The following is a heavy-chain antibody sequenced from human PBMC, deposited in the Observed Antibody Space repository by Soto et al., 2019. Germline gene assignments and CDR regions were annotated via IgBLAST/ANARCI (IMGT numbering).Heavy chain of an antibody. CDR1: GFTFSVYK. CDR3: VAGKLLPFEY. J-gene: IGHJ4*02. V-gene: IGHV3-64D*08. Sequence: GGSLRLSCSASGFTFSVYKMHWVRQAPGKGLDYVSGISNNGDSSSYADSVKGRFTISRDNSKNTLYFEMSSLKPEDTAVYYCVAGKLLPFEYWGQGTQVTSPQ. CDR2: ISNNGDSS. D-gene: IGHD2-15*01.